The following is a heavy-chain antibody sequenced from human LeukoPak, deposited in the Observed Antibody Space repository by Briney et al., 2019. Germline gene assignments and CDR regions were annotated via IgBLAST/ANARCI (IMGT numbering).Heavy chain of an antibody. V-gene: IGHV5-51*01. CDR2: IYPGDSDT. CDR3: ASTRYCSSTSCYTAFDI. D-gene: IGHD2-2*02. Sequence: GESLKISCKGSGYSFTSYWIGWVRQMPGKGLEWMGIIYPGDSDTRYSPSFQGPVTISADKSLSTAYLQWSSLKASDTAMYYCASTRYCSSTSCYTAFDIWGQGTMVTVSS. J-gene: IGHJ3*02. CDR1: GYSFTSYW.